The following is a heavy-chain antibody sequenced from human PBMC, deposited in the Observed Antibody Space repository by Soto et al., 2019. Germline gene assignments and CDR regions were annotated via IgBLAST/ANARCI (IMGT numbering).Heavy chain of an antibody. CDR2: INAGNGNT. CDR1: GDTFASYS. Sequence: ASVKVSCKASGDTFASYSMHSVRQAPGQRLEWMGWINAGNGNTKYSQKFQGRVTITRDTSASTAYMEMSSLRSEDTAMYYCARAFHRILGARFGFDYWVKGTLVPVSS. CDR3: ARAFHRILGARFGFDY. D-gene: IGHD1-26*01. V-gene: IGHV1-3*01. J-gene: IGHJ4*02.